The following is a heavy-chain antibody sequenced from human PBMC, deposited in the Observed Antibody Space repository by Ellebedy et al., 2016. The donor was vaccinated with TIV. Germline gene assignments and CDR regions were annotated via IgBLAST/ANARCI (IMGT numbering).Heavy chain of an antibody. V-gene: IGHV3-11*01. D-gene: IGHD6-19*01. CDR3: ARISSGRSFYGMDV. CDR1: GFSSSDYY. Sequence: GGSLRLXXAASGFSSSDYYMSWIRQAPGKGLEWVSYISDSGSMIHYADSVKGRFTISRDNSKNSLYLQMNSLRAEDTAVYYCARISSGRSFYGMDVWGQGTTVTVSS. CDR2: ISDSGSMI. J-gene: IGHJ6*02.